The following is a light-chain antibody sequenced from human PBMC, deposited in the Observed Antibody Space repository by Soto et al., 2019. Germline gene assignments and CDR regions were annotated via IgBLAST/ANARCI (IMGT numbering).Light chain of an antibody. CDR3: QAWDSGTVV. Sequence: SYELTQPPSVSVSPGQTASITCSGDKLRYKYACWYQQRPGQSPVLVIYQDNKRPSGIPERFSGSNSGNTATLTISGTQTMDEADYYCQAWDSGTVVFGGGTQLTVL. CDR2: QDN. J-gene: IGLJ2*01. CDR1: KLRYKY. V-gene: IGLV3-1*01.